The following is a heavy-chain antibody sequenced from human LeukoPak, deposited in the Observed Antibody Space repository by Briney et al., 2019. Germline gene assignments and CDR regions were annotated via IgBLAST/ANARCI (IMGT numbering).Heavy chain of an antibody. V-gene: IGHV3-53*01. CDR2: IYSGGST. CDR1: GFTFSSNA. Sequence: PGGSVRLSCAASGFTFSSNAMSWVRQAPGKGLEWVSVIYSGGSTYYADSVKGRLTISRDNSKNTLYLQMNSLRAEDTAVYYCARDPEAAAGLNWGQGTLVTVSS. D-gene: IGHD6-13*01. J-gene: IGHJ4*02. CDR3: ARDPEAAAGLN.